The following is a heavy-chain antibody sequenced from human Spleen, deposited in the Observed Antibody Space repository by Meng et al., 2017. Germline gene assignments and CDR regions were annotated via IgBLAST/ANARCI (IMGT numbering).Heavy chain of an antibody. J-gene: IGHJ4*02. V-gene: IGHV1-2*06. Sequence: QVQLVQSGTEVKKPGASVKVSFKASRSTFTGYFLHWVRQAPGQGLEWMGRIDPKTGGIKYAQRFQGRVTMTRDTSISTAYMELSGLRSDDTAVYFCARGGTVTTQYYFEYWGQGALVTVSS. CDR3: ARGGTVTTQYYFEY. CDR2: IDPKTGGI. D-gene: IGHD4-11*01. CDR1: RSTFTGYF.